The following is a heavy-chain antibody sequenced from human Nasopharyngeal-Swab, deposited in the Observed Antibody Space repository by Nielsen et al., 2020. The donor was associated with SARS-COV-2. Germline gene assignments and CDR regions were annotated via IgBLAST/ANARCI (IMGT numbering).Heavy chain of an antibody. V-gene: IGHV1-2*02. CDR2: INPNGGGT. J-gene: IGHJ4*02. CDR3: AREDIVGPLLDY. D-gene: IGHD1-26*01. Sequence: WVRQAPGQGLEWMGWINPNGGGTNYAQKFQGRVTMTRDTSTSTVYMELSSLRSEDTAVYYCAREDIVGPLLDYWGQGTLVTVSS.